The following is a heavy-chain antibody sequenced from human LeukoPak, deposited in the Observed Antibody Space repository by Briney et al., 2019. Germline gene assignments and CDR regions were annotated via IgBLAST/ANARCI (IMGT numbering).Heavy chain of an antibody. Sequence: ASVKVSCKASGYTFTGYYMHWVRQAPGQGLEWMGWISVYNGDANYAQNLQGRVTMTTDTSTDTAYMELRSLRSVYTSVYYCARDGLSYTNPNNWFDPWGQRTLVTVSS. CDR2: ISVYNGDA. J-gene: IGHJ5*02. D-gene: IGHD2-2*02. CDR1: GYTFTGYY. CDR3: ARDGLSYTNPNNWFDP. V-gene: IGHV1-18*04.